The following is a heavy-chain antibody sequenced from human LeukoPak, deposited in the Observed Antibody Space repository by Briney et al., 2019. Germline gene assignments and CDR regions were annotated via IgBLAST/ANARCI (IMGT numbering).Heavy chain of an antibody. D-gene: IGHD3-22*01. CDR3: ASRAYDSSGYADY. J-gene: IGHJ4*02. V-gene: IGHV4-34*01. CDR2: INHSGST. CDR1: GGSFSGYY. Sequence: SSETLSLTCAVYGGSFSGYYWSWIRQPPGKGLEWIGEINHSGSTNYNPSLKSRVTISVDTSKNQFSLKLSSVTAADTAVYYCASRAYDSSGYADYWGQGTLVTVSS.